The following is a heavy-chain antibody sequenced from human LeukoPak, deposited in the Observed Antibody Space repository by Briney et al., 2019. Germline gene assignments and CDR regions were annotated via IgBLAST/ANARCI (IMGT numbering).Heavy chain of an antibody. Sequence: PSETLSLTCTVAGGSISTYSWNWIRQPPGKGLEWIGRIYTSWTTNYNPSLGSRVTISVDTSINHLSLKLSSVTAADTAVYYCARRVQEARSIGSANWLDPWGQGILVTVSS. CDR2: IYTSWTT. CDR1: GGSISTYS. V-gene: IGHV4-4*09. D-gene: IGHD3-10*01. CDR3: ARRVQEARSIGSANWLDP. J-gene: IGHJ5*02.